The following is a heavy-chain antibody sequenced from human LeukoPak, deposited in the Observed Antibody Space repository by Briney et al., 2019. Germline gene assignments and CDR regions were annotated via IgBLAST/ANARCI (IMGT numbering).Heavy chain of an antibody. Sequence: SETLSLTCTVSGGSISSSSYYWGWIRQPPGKGLEWIGSIHYSGSTNYNPSLKSRVTISADTSKNQFSLKLSSMTAADTAVYFCARVAMISYSSSWYEYWGQGTLVTVSS. CDR2: IHYSGST. V-gene: IGHV4-39*07. CDR3: ARVAMISYSSSWYEY. CDR1: GGSISSSSYY. J-gene: IGHJ4*02. D-gene: IGHD6-13*01.